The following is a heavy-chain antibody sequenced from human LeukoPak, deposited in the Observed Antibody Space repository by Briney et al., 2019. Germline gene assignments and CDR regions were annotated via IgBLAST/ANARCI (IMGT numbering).Heavy chain of an antibody. V-gene: IGHV3-48*03. CDR2: ISSSGSTI. CDR3: ARRDLLTGTFDY. CDR1: GFTFSSYE. D-gene: IGHD1-20*01. Sequence: GGSLRLSCAASGFTFSSYEMNWVRQAPGKGLEWVSYISSSGSTIYYADSVKGRFTISGDNAKNSLHLQMNSLRAEDTAVYYCARRDLLTGTFDYWGQGTLVTVSS. J-gene: IGHJ4*02.